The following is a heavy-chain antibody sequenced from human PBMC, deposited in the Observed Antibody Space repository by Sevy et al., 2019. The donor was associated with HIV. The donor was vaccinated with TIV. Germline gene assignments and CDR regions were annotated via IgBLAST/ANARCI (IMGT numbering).Heavy chain of an antibody. Sequence: GGSLRLSCAASGFSFSGYWMSWVRQAPEKGLEWVANIKQDGSKKYYVDSVKGRFIMSRDNAKNSLYLEMHSLRAEDTAVYYCARLKLHYDPYYFDLWGQGTLVTVSS. J-gene: IGHJ4*02. CDR3: ARLKLHYDPYYFDL. V-gene: IGHV3-7*01. CDR1: GFSFSGYW. D-gene: IGHD3-3*01. CDR2: IKQDGSKK.